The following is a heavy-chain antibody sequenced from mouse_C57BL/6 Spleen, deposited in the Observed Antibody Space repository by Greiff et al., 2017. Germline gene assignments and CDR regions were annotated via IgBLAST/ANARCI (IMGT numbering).Heavy chain of an antibody. V-gene: IGHV1-80*01. CDR2: IYPGDGDT. J-gene: IGHJ4*01. CDR3: ARGYDYYGAMDY. CDR1: GYAFSSYW. D-gene: IGHD1-1*01. Sequence: VQLQQSGAELVKPGASVKISCKASGYAFSSYWMNWVKQRPGKGLEWIGQIYPGDGDTNYNGKFKGKATLTADKSSSTAYMQLSSLTSEDSAVYFGARGYDYYGAMDYWGQGTSVTVSS.